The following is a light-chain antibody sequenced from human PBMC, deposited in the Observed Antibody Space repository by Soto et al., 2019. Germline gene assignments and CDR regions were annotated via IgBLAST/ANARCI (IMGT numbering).Light chain of an antibody. Sequence: QYALTQPRSVSGSPGQSVTISCTGTSSDFGGYNYVSWYQQHPGKAPKLMIYDVSKRPSGVPDRFSGSKSGNTASLTISGLQAEDEADYYCCSYVGSYVFGTGTKLTVL. CDR2: DVS. CDR1: SSDFGGYNY. J-gene: IGLJ1*01. V-gene: IGLV2-11*01. CDR3: CSYVGSYV.